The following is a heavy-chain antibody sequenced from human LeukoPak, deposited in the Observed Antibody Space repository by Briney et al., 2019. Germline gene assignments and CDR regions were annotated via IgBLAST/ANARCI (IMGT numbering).Heavy chain of an antibody. CDR2: IVVGSGNT. V-gene: IGHV1-58*01. CDR1: GFTFTSSA. D-gene: IGHD5-18*01. J-gene: IGHJ4*02. Sequence: ASVKVSCKASGFTFTSSAVQWVRQARGQRLEWIGWIVVGSGNTNYAQKFQERVTITRDMSTSTAYMELSSLRSEDTAVYYCARLQGYSYGFGFDYWGQGTLVTVSS. CDR3: ARLQGYSYGFGFDY.